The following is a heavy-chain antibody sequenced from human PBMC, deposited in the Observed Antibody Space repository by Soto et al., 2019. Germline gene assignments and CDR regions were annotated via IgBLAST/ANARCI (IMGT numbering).Heavy chain of an antibody. CDR2: ISGSGVST. D-gene: IGHD6-13*01. V-gene: IGHV3-23*01. CDR1: GFTFSSYA. CDR3: AKETEYSSSWDYFDY. Sequence: EVQLLESGGGLVQPGGSLRLSCAASGFTFSSYAMSWVRQAPGKGLEWVSAISGSGVSTYYADSVKGRFTISGDNSKNRRNLQMNSLSAEVTAVYYCAKETEYSSSWDYFDYWCQGSLVTVSS. J-gene: IGHJ4*02.